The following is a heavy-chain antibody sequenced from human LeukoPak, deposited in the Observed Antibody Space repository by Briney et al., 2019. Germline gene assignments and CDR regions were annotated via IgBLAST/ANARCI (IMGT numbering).Heavy chain of an antibody. Sequence: PSETLSLTCTVSGYSISSGYYWGWIRQPPGKGLEWIGSIYHSGRTFYNPSLKSRVTISVDTSKNQFSLKLSSVTAADTAVYYCARESMLMDYYYYMDVWGKGTTVTVSS. CDR3: ARESMLMDYYYYMDV. V-gene: IGHV4-38-2*02. CDR2: IYHSGRT. CDR1: GYSISSGYY. D-gene: IGHD2-8*01. J-gene: IGHJ6*03.